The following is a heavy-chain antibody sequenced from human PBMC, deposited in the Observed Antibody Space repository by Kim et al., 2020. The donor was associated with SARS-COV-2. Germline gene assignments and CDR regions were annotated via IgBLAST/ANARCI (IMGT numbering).Heavy chain of an antibody. Sequence: SETLSLTCTVSGGSISSYYWSWIRQPAGKGLEWIGRIYSSGSTNKNPSLKSRITMSVDTSRNQFSLKLSSVTAADTAVYYCATEGVAASNYWGQGTLVTVSS. V-gene: IGHV4-4*07. CDR1: GGSISSYY. CDR2: IYSSGST. J-gene: IGHJ4*02. CDR3: ATEGVAASNY. D-gene: IGHD6-19*01.